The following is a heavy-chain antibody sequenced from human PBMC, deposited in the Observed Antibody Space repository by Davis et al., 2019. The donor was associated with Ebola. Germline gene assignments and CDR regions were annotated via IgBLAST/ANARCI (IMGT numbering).Heavy chain of an antibody. CDR3: ARDSLYYDFWSGFDP. CDR1: GFTFSSYG. Sequence: GESLKISCAASGFTFSSYGMHWVRQAPGKGLEWVAVIWDDGSNKYYADSVKGRFTISRDNSKNTLYLQMNSLRAEDTAVYYCARDSLYYDFWSGFDPWGQGTLVTVSS. J-gene: IGHJ5*02. CDR2: IWDDGSNK. D-gene: IGHD3-3*01. V-gene: IGHV3-33*01.